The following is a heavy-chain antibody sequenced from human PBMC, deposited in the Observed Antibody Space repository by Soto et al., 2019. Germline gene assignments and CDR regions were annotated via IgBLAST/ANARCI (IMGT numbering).Heavy chain of an antibody. J-gene: IGHJ6*02. CDR1: GFTFSDYV. Sequence: PGGSLRVSCAASGFTFSDYVMHWVGQSPGKGLEWVAVIWYDGSNEYYADSVKGRFTISRDNSKNTLYLQMNSLRAEDTVVYYCARDDIPGRAVAIYGMDIWGQGTTVTVSS. V-gene: IGHV3-33*01. D-gene: IGHD6-19*01. CDR2: IWYDGSNE. CDR3: ARDDIPGRAVAIYGMDI.